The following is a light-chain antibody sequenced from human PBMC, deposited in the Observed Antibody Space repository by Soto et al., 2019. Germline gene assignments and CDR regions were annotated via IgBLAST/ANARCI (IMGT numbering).Light chain of an antibody. CDR3: SSYSTTTTPQWV. V-gene: IGLV2-14*01. Sequence: QSVLTQPASVSGSPGQSITIPCTGSSNDIGGYNYVSWYQQHPGRALKLVIYKVSDRPSGVSTRFSASKSGNTASLTISGLQAEDEADYYCSSYSTTTTPQWVFGGGTKLTVL. J-gene: IGLJ3*02. CDR2: KVS. CDR1: SNDIGGYNY.